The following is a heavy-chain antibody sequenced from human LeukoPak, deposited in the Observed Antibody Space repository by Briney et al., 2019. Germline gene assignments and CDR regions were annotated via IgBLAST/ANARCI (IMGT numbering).Heavy chain of an antibody. J-gene: IGHJ5*02. V-gene: IGHV3-53*01. CDR2: IYSGGST. Sequence: GGSLRLSCAASGFTVSSNYMSWVRQAPGKGLEWVSVIYSGGSTYYADSVKGRFTISRDNSKNTLYLQMNSLRAEDTAVYYCARDWMVRGAERINWFDPWGQGTLVTVSS. CDR3: ARDWMVRGAERINWFDP. D-gene: IGHD3-10*01. CDR1: GFTVSSNY.